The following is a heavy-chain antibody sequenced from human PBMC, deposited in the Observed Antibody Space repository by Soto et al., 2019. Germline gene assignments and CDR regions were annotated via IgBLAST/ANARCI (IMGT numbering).Heavy chain of an antibody. D-gene: IGHD6-19*01. CDR3: ATVSAVAGTNYYYGMDV. J-gene: IGHJ6*02. Sequence: ASVKVSCKVSAYTLTELCMHWVRQAPGKGFEWMGGFDPEDGETIYAQKFQGRVTMTEDTSTDTAYMELSSLRSEDTAVYYCATVSAVAGTNYYYGMDVWGQGTTVTVSS. V-gene: IGHV1-24*01. CDR1: AYTLTELC. CDR2: FDPEDGET.